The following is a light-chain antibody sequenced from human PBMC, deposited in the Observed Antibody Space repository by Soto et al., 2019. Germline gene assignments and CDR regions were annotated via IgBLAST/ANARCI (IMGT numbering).Light chain of an antibody. J-gene: IGKJ1*01. CDR2: SAS. Sequence: IQMTQSPSSLSASIGGRVTITCRASQGIGVRLAWFQQKPGKAPQYLIQSASTLQSGVPSRFSGSGSGTEFILTINGLQPEDVAIYYCLQVNSFPRTFGQGTKVDIK. CDR1: QGIGVR. CDR3: LQVNSFPRT. V-gene: IGKV1-12*01.